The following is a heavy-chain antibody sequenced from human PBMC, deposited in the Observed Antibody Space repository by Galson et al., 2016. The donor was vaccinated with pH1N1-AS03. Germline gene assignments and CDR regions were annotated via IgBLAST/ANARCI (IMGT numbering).Heavy chain of an antibody. CDR1: WDSVSSDSSA. CDR3: VRDFYGDVFGY. Sequence: CAISWDSVSSDSSAWNWIRQSPSRGPEWLGRASYRSWWYNDYAPSLSSRVSFTADTSKNQFSLHLTSLTPEDADTYFCVRDFYGDVFGYWGQGTLVTVSS. D-gene: IGHD4-17*01. V-gene: IGHV6-1*01. J-gene: IGHJ4*02. CDR2: ASYRSWWYN.